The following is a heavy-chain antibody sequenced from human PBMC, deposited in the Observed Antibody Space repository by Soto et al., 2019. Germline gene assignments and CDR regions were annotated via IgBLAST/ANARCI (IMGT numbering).Heavy chain of an antibody. CDR1: GFTFTISA. V-gene: IGHV1-58*01. CDR2: IVVGSGNT. CDR3: AADQLGDYYYGMDV. Sequence: SVKVSCKASGFTFTISAVQWVRQARGQRLEWIGWIVVGSGNTNYAQKFQERVTITRDMSTSTAYMELSSLRSEDTAVYYCAADQLGDYYYGMDVWGQGTTVTVSS. J-gene: IGHJ6*02. D-gene: IGHD7-27*01.